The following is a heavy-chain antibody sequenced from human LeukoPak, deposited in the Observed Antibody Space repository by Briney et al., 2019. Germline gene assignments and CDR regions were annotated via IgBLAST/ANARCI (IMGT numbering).Heavy chain of an antibody. CDR2: IHYSGST. V-gene: IGHV4-59*01. CDR1: GGSISSYY. CDR3: AGKAPICSGGTCYDY. Sequence: PSETLSLTCTVSGGSISSYYWSWIRQPPGKGLEWIGYIHYSGSTNYNPSLKSRVIISVDTSKNQFSLKLSSVTAADTAVYYCAGKAPICSGGTCYDYWGQGTLVTVSS. J-gene: IGHJ4*02. D-gene: IGHD2-15*01.